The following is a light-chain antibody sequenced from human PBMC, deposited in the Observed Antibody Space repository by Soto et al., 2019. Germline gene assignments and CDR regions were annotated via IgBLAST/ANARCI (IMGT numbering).Light chain of an antibody. CDR3: QQYGSSPGT. V-gene: IGKV3-20*01. CDR2: GAS. Sequence: EIVLTQSPGTLSLSPGERATLSCRASQSVSSNFLAWYQQKPAQAPKLLISGASSSATGIPDRFSGSGSGTDFTLTISRLEPEDFAVYACQQYGSSPGTFGQGTKLEIK. CDR1: QSVSSNF. J-gene: IGKJ2*02.